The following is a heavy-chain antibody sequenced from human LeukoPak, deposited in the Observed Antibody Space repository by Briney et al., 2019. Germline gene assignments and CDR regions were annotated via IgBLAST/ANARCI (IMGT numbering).Heavy chain of an antibody. CDR3: ARGEGGDGYNSNYFDY. D-gene: IGHD5-24*01. CDR2: INHSKST. V-gene: IGHV4-34*01. Sequence: SETLSLTCAVYGGSFSGYYWSWIRQPPGKGLEWIGEINHSKSTNYNPSLKSRVTISVDTSKNQISLKLSSVTAADTVVYYCARGEGGDGYNSNYFDYWGQGTLVTVSS. CDR1: GGSFSGYY. J-gene: IGHJ4*02.